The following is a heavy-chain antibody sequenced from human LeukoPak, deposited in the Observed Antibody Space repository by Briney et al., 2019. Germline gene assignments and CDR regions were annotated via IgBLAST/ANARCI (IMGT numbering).Heavy chain of an antibody. CDR3: ARDLEYYGSGSYSRYFDY. CDR1: GYTFTGYY. J-gene: IGHJ4*02. D-gene: IGHD3-10*01. CDR2: INPNSGGT. Sequence: ASVKVSCKASGYTFTGYYMHWVRQAPGQGLEWMGWINPNSGGTNYAQKFQGRVTMTRDTSISTAYMELSRLRSDDTAVYYCARDLEYYGSGSYSRYFDYWGQGTPVTVSS. V-gene: IGHV1-2*02.